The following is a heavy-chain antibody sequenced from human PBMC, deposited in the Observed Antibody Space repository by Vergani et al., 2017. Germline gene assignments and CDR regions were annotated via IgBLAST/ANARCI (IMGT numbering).Heavy chain of an antibody. Sequence: QVQLQESGPGLVKPSQTLSLTCTVSGASMSSVGYYWTWIRPSAGKKLEWIGDILGSGTANYNPSFQGRVSISVNTSKNQFSLKLGSGTAADTALYYCARIAAAGGTNWFDPWGQGTLVTVSS. V-gene: IGHV4-61*02. CDR2: ILGSGTA. CDR3: ARIAAAGGTNWFDP. CDR1: GASMSSVGYY. J-gene: IGHJ5*02. D-gene: IGHD6-13*01.